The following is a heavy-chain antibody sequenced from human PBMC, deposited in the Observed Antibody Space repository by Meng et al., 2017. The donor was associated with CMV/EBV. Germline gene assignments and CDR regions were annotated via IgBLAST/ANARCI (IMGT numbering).Heavy chain of an antibody. V-gene: IGHV3-11*04. D-gene: IGHD2-2*01. J-gene: IGHJ5*02. Sequence: GEALKISCAASGFTVSSNYMSWVRQAPGKGLEWVSYISSSGSTIYYADSVKGRFTISRDNAKNSLYLQMNSLRAEDTAVYYCARDAIDCSSTSCPGNWFDPWGQGTLVTVSS. CDR1: GFTVSSNY. CDR2: ISSSGSTI. CDR3: ARDAIDCSSTSCPGNWFDP.